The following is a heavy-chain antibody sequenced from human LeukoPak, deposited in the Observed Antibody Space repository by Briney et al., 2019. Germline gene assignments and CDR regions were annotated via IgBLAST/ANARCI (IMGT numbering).Heavy chain of an antibody. D-gene: IGHD3-16*01. CDR2: IYSVGST. V-gene: IGHV3-53*04. J-gene: IGHJ4*02. CDR1: GFTVSRQF. CDR3: TKAVGHAGGFFDS. Sequence: GGSLRLSCAVSGFTVSRQFMSWVRRVPGKGLEWVATIYSVGSTYYAYSVRGRFTISRTNSNNTLDLEMNSLRPDDTAVYFCTKAVGHAGGFFDSWGQGVLITVSS.